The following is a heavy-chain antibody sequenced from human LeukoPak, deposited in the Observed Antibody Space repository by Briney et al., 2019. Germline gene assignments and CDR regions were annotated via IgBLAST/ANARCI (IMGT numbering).Heavy chain of an antibody. CDR2: IYTSGST. Sequence: SSQTLSLTCTVSGGSISSGSYYWSWIRQPAGKGLEWIGRIYTSGSTNYNPSLKSRVTISVDTSKNQFSLKLSSVTAADTAVYYCARAGRYSNSSFRYYYYYMDVWGKGTTVTVSS. D-gene: IGHD4-11*01. CDR3: ARAGRYSNSSFRYYYYYMDV. V-gene: IGHV4-61*02. CDR1: GGSISSGSYY. J-gene: IGHJ6*03.